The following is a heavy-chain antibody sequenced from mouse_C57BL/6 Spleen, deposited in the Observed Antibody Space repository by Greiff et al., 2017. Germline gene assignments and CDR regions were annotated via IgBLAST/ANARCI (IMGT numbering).Heavy chain of an antibody. V-gene: IGHV5-9-1*02. Sequence: EVQVVESGEGLVKPGGSLKLSCAASGFTFSSYAMSWVRQTPEKRLEWVAYISSGGDYIYYADTVKGRFTISRDNARNTLYLQMSSLKSEDTAMYYCTRDDGYYGADWGQGTLVTVSA. CDR2: ISSGGDYI. CDR3: TRDDGYYGAD. J-gene: IGHJ3*01. CDR1: GFTFSSYA. D-gene: IGHD2-3*01.